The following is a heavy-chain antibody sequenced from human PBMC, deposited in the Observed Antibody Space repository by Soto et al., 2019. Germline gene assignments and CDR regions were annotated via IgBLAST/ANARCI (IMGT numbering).Heavy chain of an antibody. CDR1: GGSISSYY. CDR2: IDTSGTT. V-gene: IGHV4-4*07. J-gene: IGHJ6*02. D-gene: IGHD3-10*01. Sequence: SETLSLTCTVSGGSISSYYVSWIRKPAGKGLEWIGRIDTSGTTNYNPSLKSRVTMSVDASKNHFSLNLSSVTAADTAVYYCARGPRGYVYYHGMDVWGQGTTVTVSS. CDR3: ARGPRGYVYYHGMDV.